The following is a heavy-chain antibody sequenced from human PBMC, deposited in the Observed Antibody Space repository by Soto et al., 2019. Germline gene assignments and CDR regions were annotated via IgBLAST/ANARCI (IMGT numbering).Heavy chain of an antibody. D-gene: IGHD1-1*01. CDR3: ARGKLGRRPFFDY. V-gene: IGHV6-1*01. Sequence: SQTLSLPCAISGDSVSSTSVAWNWIRQSPSRGLEWLGRTYYKSKWYNDYAVSVKSRITINPDTSKNQFPLQLNSVTPDDAAVYYCARGKLGRRPFFDYWGQGTLVTVSS. CDR1: GDSVSSTSVA. CDR2: TYYKSKWYN. J-gene: IGHJ4*02.